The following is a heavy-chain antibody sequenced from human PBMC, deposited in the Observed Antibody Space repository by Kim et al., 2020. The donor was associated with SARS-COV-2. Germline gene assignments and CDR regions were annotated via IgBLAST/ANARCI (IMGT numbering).Heavy chain of an antibody. CDR1: GFTLSDYY. J-gene: IGHJ4*02. CDR2: ISNTGSGNRL. CDR3: AKDIVAPGLFFDY. V-gene: IGHV3-11*01. D-gene: IGHD6-13*01. Sequence: GGSLRLSCTVSGFTLSDYYMGWIRQAPGKVLEWVSYISNTGSGNRLYYADSVKGRFSISRDNAKDSLYLQMNSLRADDTAMYYCAKDIVAPGLFFDYWGRGTLVTVSS.